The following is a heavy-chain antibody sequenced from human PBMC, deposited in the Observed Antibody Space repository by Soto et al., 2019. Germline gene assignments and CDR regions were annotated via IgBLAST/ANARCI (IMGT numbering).Heavy chain of an antibody. J-gene: IGHJ6*02. Sequence: QVQLVPSGAAVKKPGASVKVSCTASGYTFTSYGISWVRQAPGLGLAWMGWISAYNGNTNSAQKLQGRVTMTTDTSTSTAYRELRSRRSDDTAVDYCAVGPGWVVWDDDYGRDVWGQGTTVTVSS. CDR1: GYTFTSYG. CDR3: AVGPGWVVWDDDYGRDV. D-gene: IGHD2-8*02. CDR2: ISAYNGNT. V-gene: IGHV1-18*01.